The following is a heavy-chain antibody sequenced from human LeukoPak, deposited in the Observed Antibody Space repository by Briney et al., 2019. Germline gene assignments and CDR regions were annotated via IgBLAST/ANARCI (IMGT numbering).Heavy chain of an antibody. CDR1: GGSISSGSYS. D-gene: IGHD5-18*01. J-gene: IGHJ6*02. CDR3: ARDSGYSYGYYYYYGMDV. CDR2: IYTSGST. Sequence: SETLSLTCTVSGGSISSGSYSWSWIRQPAGKGLEWIGRIYTSGSTNYNPSLKSRVTISVDTSKNQFSLKLSSVTAADTAVYYCARDSGYSYGYYYYYGMDVWGQGTTVTVSS. V-gene: IGHV4-61*02.